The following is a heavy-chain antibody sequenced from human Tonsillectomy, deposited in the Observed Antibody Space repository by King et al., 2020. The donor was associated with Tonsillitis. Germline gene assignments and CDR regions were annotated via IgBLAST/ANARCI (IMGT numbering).Heavy chain of an antibody. CDR3: ARDSRIRPLPEDYFDY. V-gene: IGHV4-4*07. J-gene: IGHJ4*02. CDR1: GGSISRYC. D-gene: IGHD1-14*01. Sequence: QLQESGPGLVKPSETLSLTCTVSGGSISRYCWSWIRQPAGKGLEWIGHIYTSGTTNYNPSLKSRVTMSVDTSKNQFFLKLSSVTAADTAVYYCARDSRIRPLPEDYFDYWGQGTLVTVSS. CDR2: IYTSGTT.